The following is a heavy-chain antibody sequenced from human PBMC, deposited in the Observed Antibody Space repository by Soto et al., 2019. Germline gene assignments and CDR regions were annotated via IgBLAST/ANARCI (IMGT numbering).Heavy chain of an antibody. CDR3: AKDPVRVVVVPGYFDY. D-gene: IGHD2-8*02. CDR1: GFTFSSYA. J-gene: IGHJ4*02. V-gene: IGHV3-23*01. Sequence: EVQLLESGGGLVQPGGSLRLSCAASGFTFSSYAMSWVRQAPGKGLEWVSAISGSGGSTYYADSVKGRFTISRDNSKNTLYLQMNGLSAEDTAVYYCAKDPVRVVVVPGYFDYWGQGTLVTVSS. CDR2: ISGSGGST.